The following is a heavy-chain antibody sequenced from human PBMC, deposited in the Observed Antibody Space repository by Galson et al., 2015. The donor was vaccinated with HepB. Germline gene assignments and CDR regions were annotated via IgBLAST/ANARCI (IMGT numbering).Heavy chain of an antibody. D-gene: IGHD2-8*02. CDR3: APRPYGGAGVVTALDY. J-gene: IGHJ4*02. V-gene: IGHV3-23*01. Sequence: SLRLSCAVSGLTFRSFGMYWVRQAPGKGLEFVSGISDSGYNTYYADFVKGRFTISRDNSKNMLYLQMNSLRAEDTAVYYCAPRPYGGAGVVTALDYWGQGTLVTVSS. CDR1: GLTFRSFG. CDR2: ISDSGYNT.